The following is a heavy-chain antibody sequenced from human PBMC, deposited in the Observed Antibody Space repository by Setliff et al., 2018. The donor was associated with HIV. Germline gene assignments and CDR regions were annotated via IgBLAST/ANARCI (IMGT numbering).Heavy chain of an antibody. CDR3: ARRIDNSGSFPDKNWFDT. CDR2: IFSSGST. CDR1: GGSISSYC. D-gene: IGHD3-10*01. V-gene: IGHV4-4*09. J-gene: IGHJ5*02. Sequence: TLSLTCTVSGGSISSYCWNWIRQSPGRGLEWIGFIFSSGSTKYNPSLQSRVTMSIDTSKNQFSLKLTSVTAADTAVYYCARRIDNSGSFPDKNWFDTWGQGSQVTVSS.